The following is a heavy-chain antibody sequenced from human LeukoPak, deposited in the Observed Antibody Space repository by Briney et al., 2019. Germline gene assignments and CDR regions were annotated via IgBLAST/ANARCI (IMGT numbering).Heavy chain of an antibody. V-gene: IGHV1-69-2*01. D-gene: IGHD2-2*01. CDR2: VDPEDGET. CDR1: GYTFTDYY. J-gene: IGHJ4*02. CDR3: ATDRRYCSSNSCYSHYFGY. Sequence: ASVKISCKVAGYTFTDYYIHWVQEAPGKGLGGRGLVDPEDGETIYAEKLQGRVAITADTSTATAYMELSSRISEATAVYYCATDRRYCSSNSCYSHYFGYWGQGPLVTVSS.